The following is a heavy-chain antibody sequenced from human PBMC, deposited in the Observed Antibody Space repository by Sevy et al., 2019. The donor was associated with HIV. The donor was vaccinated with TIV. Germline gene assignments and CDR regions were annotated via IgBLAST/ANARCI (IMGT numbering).Heavy chain of an antibody. J-gene: IGHJ4*02. CDR1: GFSFSSYG. Sequence: GGSLRLSCAASGFSFSSYGMHWVRQAPGKGLEWMSYIQYDGSNKDYADSVKGRFTISRDNSKKTLYLQMNSLGVEDTAVFYCVKEGGGEGGDHWGQGTLVTVSS. CDR3: VKEGGGEGGDH. V-gene: IGHV3-30*02. D-gene: IGHD2-21*01. CDR2: IQYDGSNK.